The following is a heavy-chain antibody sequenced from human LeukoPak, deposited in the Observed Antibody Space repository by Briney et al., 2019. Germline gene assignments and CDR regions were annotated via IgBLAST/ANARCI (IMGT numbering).Heavy chain of an antibody. CDR3: ASGSGSYYGAFDI. V-gene: IGHV4-39*01. CDR2: IYYSGST. D-gene: IGHD1-26*01. J-gene: IGHJ3*02. CDR1: GGSISSSSYY. Sequence: PSQTLSLTRTVSGGSISSSSYYWGWIRQPPGKGLEWIGSIYYSGSTYYNPSLKSRVTISVDTSKNQFSLKLSSVTAADTAVYYCASGSGSYYGAFDIWGQGTMVTVSS.